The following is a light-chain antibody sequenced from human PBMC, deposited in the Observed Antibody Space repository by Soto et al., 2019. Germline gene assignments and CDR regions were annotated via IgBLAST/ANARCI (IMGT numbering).Light chain of an antibody. CDR1: QSISSW. V-gene: IGKV1-5*01. CDR2: DAS. CDR3: QQYNSYSWT. J-gene: IGKJ1*01. Sequence: IQLIQSTSTLSASLGARVTMKCRASQSISSWLAWYQQKPGKAPKLLIYDASSLESGVPSRFSGSGSGTEFTLTISSLQPDDFATYYCQQYNSYSWTLGQGTKVDI.